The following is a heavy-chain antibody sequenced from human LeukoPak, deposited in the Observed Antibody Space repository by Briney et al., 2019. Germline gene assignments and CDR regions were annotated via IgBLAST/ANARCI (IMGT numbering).Heavy chain of an antibody. CDR2: INHSGST. Sequence: SETLSLTCAVYGGSFSGYYWSWIRQPPGKGLEWIGEINHSGSTNYNPSLKSRVTISVDTSKNQFSLKLSSVTAADTAVYYCARAQGSAAAGLHLDYWGQGTLVTVSS. CDR1: GGSFSGYY. J-gene: IGHJ4*02. D-gene: IGHD6-13*01. V-gene: IGHV4-34*01. CDR3: ARAQGSAAAGLHLDY.